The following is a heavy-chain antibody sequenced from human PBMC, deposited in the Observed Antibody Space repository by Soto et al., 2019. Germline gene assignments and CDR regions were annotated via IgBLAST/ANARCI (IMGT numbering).Heavy chain of an antibody. CDR3: ARDHTEAGTLYYFDY. J-gene: IGHJ4*02. V-gene: IGHV1-69*01. CDR2: IIPIFGTA. D-gene: IGHD6-19*01. Sequence: QVQLVQSGAEVKKPGSSVKVSCKASGGTFSSYAISWVRQAPGQGLEWMGGIIPIFGTANYAQKFQGRVTIAADESTSTAYMELTSLRSEDTAVYYCARDHTEAGTLYYFDYWGQGTLVTVSS. CDR1: GGTFSSYA.